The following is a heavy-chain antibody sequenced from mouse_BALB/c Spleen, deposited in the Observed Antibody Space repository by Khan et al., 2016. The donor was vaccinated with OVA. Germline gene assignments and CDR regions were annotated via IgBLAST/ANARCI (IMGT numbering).Heavy chain of an antibody. CDR2: IYPGTDNT. V-gene: IGHV1S132*01. Sequence: VQLQESGAELVRPGASVKLSCKTSGYIFTNYWIHWVKQRSGQGLEWIARIYPGTDNTYYNEKPKDKAILTVDKSSSTAYLQLSSLKSEDSAVYFGAREETLYYFDYGGQGTTLTVSS. J-gene: IGHJ2*01. CDR3: AREETLYYFDY. CDR1: GYIFTNYW.